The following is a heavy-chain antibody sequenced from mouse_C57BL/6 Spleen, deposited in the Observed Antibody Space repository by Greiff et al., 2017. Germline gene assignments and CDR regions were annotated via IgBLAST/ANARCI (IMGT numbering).Heavy chain of an antibody. Sequence: VQRVESGPELVKPGASVKLSCKASGYTFTSYDINWVKQRPGQGLEWIGWIYPRDGSTKYNEKFKGKATLTVDTSSRTAYMELHSLTSEDSAVYFCARGNYSNFAWFAYWGQGALVTVSA. J-gene: IGHJ3*01. CDR1: GYTFTSYD. D-gene: IGHD2-5*01. V-gene: IGHV1-85*01. CDR3: ARGNYSNFAWFAY. CDR2: IYPRDGST.